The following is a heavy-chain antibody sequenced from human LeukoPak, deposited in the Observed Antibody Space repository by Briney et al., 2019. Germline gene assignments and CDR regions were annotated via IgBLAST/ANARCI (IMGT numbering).Heavy chain of an antibody. CDR1: GFTFSSYS. J-gene: IGHJ6*02. Sequence: QSGGSLRLSCAASGFTFSSYSMNWVRQAPGKGLEWVSYISSSSSTIYYADSVKGRFTISRDNAKNSLYLQMNSLRAEDTAVYYCTKRDPGYYYAMDVWGQGTTVTVSS. V-gene: IGHV3-48*04. CDR3: TKRDPGYYYAMDV. CDR2: ISSSSSTI.